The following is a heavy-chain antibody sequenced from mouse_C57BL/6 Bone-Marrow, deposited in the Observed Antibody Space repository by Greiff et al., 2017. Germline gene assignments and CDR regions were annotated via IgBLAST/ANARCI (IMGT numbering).Heavy chain of an antibody. V-gene: IGHV5-6*01. CDR3: ARRAYYSNYWFAY. Sequence: DVHLVESGGDLVKPGGSLKLSCAASGFTFSSYGMSWVRQTPDKRLEWVATISSGGSYTYYPDSVKGRFTISRDNAKNTLYLQMSSLKSEDTAMYYCARRAYYSNYWFAYWGQGTLVTVSA. CDR1: GFTFSSYG. D-gene: IGHD2-5*01. CDR2: ISSGGSYT. J-gene: IGHJ3*01.